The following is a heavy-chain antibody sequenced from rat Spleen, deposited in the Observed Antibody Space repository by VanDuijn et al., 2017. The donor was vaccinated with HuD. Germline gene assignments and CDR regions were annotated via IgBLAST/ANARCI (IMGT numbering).Heavy chain of an antibody. CDR1: GFTFSGYA. CDR2: ILYDGSST. V-gene: IGHV5-17*01. Sequence: EVQLVESGGGLVQPGRSLKFSCAASGFTFSGYAMAWVRQAPKKGLEWVATILYDGSSTYYRDSVKGRFTISRDNAKSTLYLQMDSLRSEDTATYYCASITTTHYWGQGVMVTVSS. CDR3: ASITTTHY. D-gene: IGHD1-10*01. J-gene: IGHJ2*01.